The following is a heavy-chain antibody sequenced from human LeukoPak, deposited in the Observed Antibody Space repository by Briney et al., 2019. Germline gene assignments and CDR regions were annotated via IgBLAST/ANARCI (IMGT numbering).Heavy chain of an antibody. CDR2: IGTSSSTI. CDR3: ARSGCGSGGTCYNYRNAFDI. J-gene: IGHJ3*02. D-gene: IGHD2-15*01. Sequence: PGGSLRLSCAASGFTFSAHSMNWVRQAPGRGLEWVAYIGTSSSTIYYADSVKGRFTISRDNAKNSVFLQMNTLRNEDTAVYYCARSGCGSGGTCYNYRNAFDIWGRGTMVTVSS. V-gene: IGHV3-48*02. CDR1: GFTFSAHS.